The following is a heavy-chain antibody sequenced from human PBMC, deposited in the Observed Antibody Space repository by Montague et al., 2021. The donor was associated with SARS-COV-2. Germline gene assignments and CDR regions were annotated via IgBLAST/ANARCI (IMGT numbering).Heavy chain of an antibody. CDR1: GTSSSGYS. J-gene: IGHJ6*03. D-gene: IGHD3-10*01. CDR3: ARLRDGVVPSPILGVGPYYSYYYMDV. V-gene: IGHV4-34*01. CDR2: INHGGST. Sequence: SETLSLTCAVHGTSSSGYSWNWIRQPPGKGLEWIGEINHGGSTKYSPSLKSRLTLSADTSKNQFSLKLTSVAAADTAVYYCARLRDGVVPSPILGVGPYYSYYYMDVWGRGTTVTVSS.